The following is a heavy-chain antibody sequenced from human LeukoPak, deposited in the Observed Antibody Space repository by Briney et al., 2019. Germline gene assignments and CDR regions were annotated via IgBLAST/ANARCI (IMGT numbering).Heavy chain of an antibody. J-gene: IGHJ3*02. D-gene: IGHD6-13*01. CDR3: ARIWWIAAAGGAFDI. Sequence: ASVKVSCKASGYTFTGYYMHWVRQAPGQGLEWMGIINPSGGSTSYAQKFQGRVTMTRDTSISTAYMELSRLRSDDTAVYYCARIWWIAAAGGAFDIWGQGTMVTVSS. CDR1: GYTFTGYY. CDR2: INPSGGST. V-gene: IGHV1-46*01.